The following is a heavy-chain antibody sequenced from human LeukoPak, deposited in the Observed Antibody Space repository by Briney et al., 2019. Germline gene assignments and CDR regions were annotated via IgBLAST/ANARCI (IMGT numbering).Heavy chain of an antibody. CDR1: GGSISSYY. Sequence: SETLSLTCTVSGGSISSYYWSWLRQPPGKGLEWIGYIYYSGSTNYNPSLKSRVTISVDTSKNQFSLKLSSVTAADTAVYYCARTGYSSGWDLYYYYYYMDVWGKGTTVTISS. CDR3: ARTGYSSGWDLYYYYYYMDV. CDR2: IYYSGST. V-gene: IGHV4-59*01. J-gene: IGHJ6*03. D-gene: IGHD6-19*01.